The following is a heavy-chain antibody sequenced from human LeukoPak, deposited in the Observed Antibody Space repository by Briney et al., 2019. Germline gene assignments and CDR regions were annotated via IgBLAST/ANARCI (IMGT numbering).Heavy chain of an antibody. J-gene: IGHJ4*02. CDR1: GFTFSSYA. Sequence: GGSLRLSCAASGFTFSSYAIHWVRQAPGKGLEWVAVISYDGSNKYYADSVKGRFTISRDNSKNTLYLQMNSLRAEDTAVYYCARGEIVGAAYYFDYWGQGTLVTVSS. D-gene: IGHD1-26*01. V-gene: IGHV3-30*14. CDR2: ISYDGSNK. CDR3: ARGEIVGAAYYFDY.